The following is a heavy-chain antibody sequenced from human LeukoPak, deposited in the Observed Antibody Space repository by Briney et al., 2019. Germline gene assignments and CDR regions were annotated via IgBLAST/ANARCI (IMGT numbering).Heavy chain of an antibody. Sequence: GGSLRLSCASSGFTFSNYGMNWVREAPGKGLEWVAHIKEDGTDKYYMDSVTGRFTISRDNTRNSLYLQMSSLRAEDTAVYYCATWSDAWEFDYWGQGTLVSVSS. D-gene: IGHD1-26*01. V-gene: IGHV3-7*05. CDR1: GFTFSNYG. CDR2: IKEDGTDK. J-gene: IGHJ4*02. CDR3: ATWSDAWEFDY.